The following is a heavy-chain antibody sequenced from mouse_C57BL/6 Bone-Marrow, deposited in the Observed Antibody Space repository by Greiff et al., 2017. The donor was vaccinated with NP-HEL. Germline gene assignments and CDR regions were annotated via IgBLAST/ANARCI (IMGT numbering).Heavy chain of an antibody. J-gene: IGHJ3*01. D-gene: IGHD1-1*02. CDR1: GFTFSSYG. CDR3: ARQGYGRPWFAY. Sequence: EVQGVESGGDLVKPGGSLKLSCAASGFTFSSYGMSWVRQTPDKRLEWVATISSGGSYTYYPDSVKGRFTISRDNAKNTLYLQMSSLKSEDTAMYYCARQGYGRPWFAYWGQGTLVTVSA. V-gene: IGHV5-6*01. CDR2: ISSGGSYT.